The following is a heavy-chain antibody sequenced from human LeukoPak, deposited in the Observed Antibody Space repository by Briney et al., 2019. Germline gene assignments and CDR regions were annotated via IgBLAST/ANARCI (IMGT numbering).Heavy chain of an antibody. J-gene: IGHJ5*02. V-gene: IGHV4-4*07. CDR2: IYTSGST. Sequence: PSETLSLTRTVSSGSISSYYWSWIRQPAGKGLEWIGRIYTSGSTDYNSSLKSRVAMSLDTSKNQFSLKLRSVTAADTAVYYCARDWNAGSGWFLWFDPWGQGTLVTVSS. CDR1: SGSISSYY. CDR3: ARDWNAGSGWFLWFDP. D-gene: IGHD6-19*01.